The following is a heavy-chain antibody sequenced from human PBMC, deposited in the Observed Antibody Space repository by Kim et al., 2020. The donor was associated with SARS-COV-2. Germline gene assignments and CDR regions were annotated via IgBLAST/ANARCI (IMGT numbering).Heavy chain of an antibody. CDR2: T. J-gene: IGHJ4*02. CDR3: ARASFSRVLDY. Sequence: TGYAEKFQGRVPMTRNTSISTAYMELSSLRSEDTAVYYCARASFSRVLDYWGQGTLVTVSS. V-gene: IGHV1-8*01.